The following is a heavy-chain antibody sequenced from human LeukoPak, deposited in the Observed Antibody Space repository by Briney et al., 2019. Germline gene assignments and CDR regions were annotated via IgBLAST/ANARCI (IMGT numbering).Heavy chain of an antibody. CDR2: INSDGSST. CDR3: ARGPSTVTTPLAY. CDR1: GFTFSSYW. V-gene: IGHV3-74*01. Sequence: GGSLRLSCAASGFTFSSYWMHWVRQAPGKGLVWVSRINSDGSSTSYADSVKGRFTISRDNAKNALYLQMNSLRAEDTAVYYCARGPSTVTTPLAYWGQGTLVTVSS. D-gene: IGHD4-17*01. J-gene: IGHJ4*02.